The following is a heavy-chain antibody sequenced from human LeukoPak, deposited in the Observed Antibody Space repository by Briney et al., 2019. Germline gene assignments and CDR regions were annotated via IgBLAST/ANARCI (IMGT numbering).Heavy chain of an antibody. CDR1: GFSFSSNS. D-gene: IGHD3-10*01. J-gene: IGHJ4*02. CDR2: ISISTRTK. V-gene: IGHV3-48*02. CDR3: ARQSWVSGNIGY. Sequence: GGSLRPSCAASGFSFSSNSMNWVRQGPGKGLEWLAYISISTRTKHYADSVKGRFSIFRDNAKNSLYLQMNSLRDEDTAVYYCARQSWVSGNIGYWGQGTLVTVSS.